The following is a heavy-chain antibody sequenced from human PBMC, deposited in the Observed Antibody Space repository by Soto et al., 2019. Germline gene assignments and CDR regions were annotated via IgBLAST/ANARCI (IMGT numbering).Heavy chain of an antibody. CDR1: GGSVSSTTSY. D-gene: IGHD2-21*02. CDR2: IFYSGST. V-gene: IGHV4-39*01. J-gene: IGHJ5*02. CDR3: ALHQHKGPTATGRFDP. Sequence: QLQLQESGPGLVKPSEILSLTCTVSGGSVSSTTSYWGWIRQPPGKGLEWIGNIFYSGSTYYNPSLKSRLTISIDTSQNQLSLKLSSVTAADTAVYYCALHQHKGPTATGRFDPWGQGTLVTVSS.